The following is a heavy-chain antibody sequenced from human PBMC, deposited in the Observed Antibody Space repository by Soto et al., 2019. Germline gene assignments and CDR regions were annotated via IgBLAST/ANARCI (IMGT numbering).Heavy chain of an antibody. Sequence: RGESLKISCKGSGYSFTSYWISWVRQMPGKGLEWMGRIDPSDSYTNYSPSFQGHVTISADKSISTAYLQWSSLKASDTAMYYCARHRINIAAAGTGYYYGMDVWGQGTTVTVSS. V-gene: IGHV5-10-1*01. J-gene: IGHJ6*02. D-gene: IGHD6-13*01. CDR2: IDPSDSYT. CDR3: ARHRINIAAAGTGYYYGMDV. CDR1: GYSFTSYW.